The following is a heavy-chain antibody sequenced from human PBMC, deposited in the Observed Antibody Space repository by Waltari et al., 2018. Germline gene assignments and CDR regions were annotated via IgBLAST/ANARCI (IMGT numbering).Heavy chain of an antibody. CDR2: IYSGGST. J-gene: IGHJ4*02. CDR3: ARSYGEQWLTPFDY. V-gene: IGHV3-53*01. D-gene: IGHD6-19*01. CDR1: GFTVSSNY. Sequence: EVQLVESGGGLIQPGGSLRLSCAASGFTVSSNYMSWVRQAPGKGLEWVSVIYSGGSTYYADSVKGRFTISRDNSKNTLYLQMNSLRAKDTAVYYCARSYGEQWLTPFDYWGQGTLVTVSS.